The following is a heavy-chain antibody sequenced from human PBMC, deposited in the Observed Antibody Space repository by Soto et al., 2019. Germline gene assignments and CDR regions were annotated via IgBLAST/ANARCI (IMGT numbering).Heavy chain of an antibody. V-gene: IGHV3-23*01. CDR3: AKATATGGGAFDI. J-gene: IGHJ3*02. D-gene: IGHD2-8*02. CDR2: ILVDGRT. CDR1: GFICSSYD. Sequence: GSLRLSCAASGFICSSYDMSWVRQAPGRGLEWVSTILVDGRTFYVDSVKGRFTISRDSSQNTVYLQMNSLTAGDTALYYCAKATATGGGAFDICGQGTMVTVSS.